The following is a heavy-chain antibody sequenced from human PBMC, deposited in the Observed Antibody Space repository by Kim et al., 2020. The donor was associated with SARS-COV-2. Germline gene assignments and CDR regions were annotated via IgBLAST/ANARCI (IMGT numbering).Heavy chain of an antibody. V-gene: IGHV3-64D*06. Sequence: GGSLRLSCSASGFTFSSYAMHWVRQAPGKGLEYVSAISSNGGSTYYADSVKGRFTISRDNSKNTLYLQMSSLRAEDTAVYYCVKGGIYDIEAAGNDYYYGMDVWGQGTTVTVSS. CDR3: VKGGIYDIEAAGNDYYYGMDV. CDR1: GFTFSSYA. CDR2: ISSNGGST. D-gene: IGHD6-13*01. J-gene: IGHJ6*02.